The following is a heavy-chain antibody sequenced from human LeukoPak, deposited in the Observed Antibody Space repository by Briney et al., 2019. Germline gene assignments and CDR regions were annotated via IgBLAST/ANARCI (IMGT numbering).Heavy chain of an antibody. V-gene: IGHV1-69*06. J-gene: IGHJ4*02. CDR3: AGGSHYGRSFDY. CDR1: GGTFSSYA. CDR2: IIPIFGTA. Sequence: ASVKVSCKASGGTFSSYAISWVRQAPGQGLEWMGGIIPIFGTANYAQKFQGRVTITADKSTSTAYMELSSLRSEDTAVYYCAGGSHYGRSFDYWGQGTLVTVSS. D-gene: IGHD3-16*01.